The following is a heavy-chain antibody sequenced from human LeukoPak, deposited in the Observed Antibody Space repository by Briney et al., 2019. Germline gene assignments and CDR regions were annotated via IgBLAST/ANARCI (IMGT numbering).Heavy chain of an antibody. CDR3: ATDRRWELRLGFDP. CDR1: GYTFTSYG. J-gene: IGHJ5*02. CDR2: ISAYNGNT. D-gene: IGHD1-26*01. V-gene: IGHV1-18*01. Sequence: ASVKVSCKASGYTFTSYGISWVRQAPGQGLEWMGWISAYNGNTNYAQKLQGRVTMTTDTSTSTAYMELRSLRSDDTAVYYCATDRRWELRLGFDPWGQGTLVTVSS.